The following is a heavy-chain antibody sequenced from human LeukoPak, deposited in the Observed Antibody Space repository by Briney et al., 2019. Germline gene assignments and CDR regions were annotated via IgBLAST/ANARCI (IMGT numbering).Heavy chain of an antibody. J-gene: IGHJ5*02. D-gene: IGHD5-18*01. CDR3: ARYRTTGYSYGQNWFDP. CDR2: IYNSGST. V-gene: IGHV4-59*01. CDR1: GGSISSYY. Sequence: PSETLSLTCTVSGGSISSYYWSWIRQPPGKGLEWIGYIYNSGSTNYNPSLKSRVTISVDTSKNQFSLKLSSVTAADTAVYYCARYRTTGYSYGQNWFDPWGQGTPVTVSS.